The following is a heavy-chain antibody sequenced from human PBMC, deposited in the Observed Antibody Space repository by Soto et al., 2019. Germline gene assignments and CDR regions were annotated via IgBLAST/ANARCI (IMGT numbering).Heavy chain of an antibody. V-gene: IGHV1-46*01. CDR1: GYTFTSYY. D-gene: IGHD2-15*01. CDR2: INPSGGYT. J-gene: IGHJ6*02. Sequence: QVQLVQSGAEVKKPGASVKVSCQTSGYTFTSYYIHWVRQAPGQGLAWMGIINPSGGYTKYSKKFQDRVTMTRDEATNIVYMALSSLTSEDTAVYFCARSRSMGYWSASGTTYAYGMDVWGQGTTVTVAS. CDR3: ARSRSMGYWSASGTTYAYGMDV.